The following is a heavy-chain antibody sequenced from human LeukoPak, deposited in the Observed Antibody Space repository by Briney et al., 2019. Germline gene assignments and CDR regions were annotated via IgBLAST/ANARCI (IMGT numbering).Heavy chain of an antibody. J-gene: IGHJ4*02. Sequence: ASVKVSCKASGYTFTSYYMHWVRQAPGQGLEWMGIINPSGGSTSYAQKFQGRVTMTRDTSTSTVYMELSSLRSEDTAVYYCAREGYCAGARCELDSWGQGTLVTVSS. V-gene: IGHV1-46*01. CDR3: AREGYCAGARCELDS. CDR2: INPSGGST. D-gene: IGHD2-8*02. CDR1: GYTFTSYY.